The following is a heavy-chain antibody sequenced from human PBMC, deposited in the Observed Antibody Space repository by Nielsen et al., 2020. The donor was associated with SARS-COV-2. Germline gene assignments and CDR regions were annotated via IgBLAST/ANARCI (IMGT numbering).Heavy chain of an antibody. D-gene: IGHD6-25*01. CDR2: IRSKTHSYET. CDR3: TRVNPTSGSWFDAFDI. V-gene: IGHV3-73*01. CDR1: CFSFSDSG. J-gene: IGHJ3*02. Sequence: SLMISFAASCFSFSDSGMHWVRQASGKGLEWVGRIRSKTHSYETVYAPSVRDRFIISSDDSKNTAYLLMNSLKIDDTAVYYCTRVNPTSGSWFDAFDIWGQGTLVTVSS.